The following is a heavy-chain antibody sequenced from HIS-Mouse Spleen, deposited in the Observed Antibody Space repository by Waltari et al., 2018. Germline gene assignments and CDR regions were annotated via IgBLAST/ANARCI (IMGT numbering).Heavy chain of an antibody. CDR2: ISWNSGSI. Sequence: EVQLVESGGCLVQPGRSLRLSCAASGYTFDDYAMPWVRQAPGKGLEWVSGISWNSGSIGYADSVKGRFTISRDNAKNSLYLQMNSLRAEDTALYYCVKDMRYSSSYFDYWGQGTLVTVSS. V-gene: IGHV3-9*01. CDR1: GYTFDDYA. J-gene: IGHJ4*02. D-gene: IGHD6-6*01. CDR3: VKDMRYSSSYFDY.